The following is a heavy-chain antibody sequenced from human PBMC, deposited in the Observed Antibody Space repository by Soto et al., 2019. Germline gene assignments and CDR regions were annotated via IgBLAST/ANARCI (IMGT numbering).Heavy chain of an antibody. J-gene: IGHJ4*02. D-gene: IGHD3-22*01. Sequence: EVQLVESGGGLVKPGGSLRLSCAASGFTFSSYSMNWVRQAPGKGLEWVSSISSSSSYIYYADSVKGRFTISRDNAKNSLYLQMNSLRAEDTAVYYCARSPYYYGSSGYYSYWGQGTLVTVSS. CDR2: ISSSSSYI. CDR1: GFTFSSYS. V-gene: IGHV3-21*01. CDR3: ARSPYYYGSSGYYSY.